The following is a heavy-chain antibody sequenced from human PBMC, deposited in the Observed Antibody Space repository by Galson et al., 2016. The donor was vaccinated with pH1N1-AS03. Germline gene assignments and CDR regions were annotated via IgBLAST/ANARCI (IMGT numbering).Heavy chain of an antibody. CDR2: VHYSGTT. J-gene: IGHJ4*02. D-gene: IGHD3-16*02. CDR1: GGSMTSPDW. CDR3: ASAGYHTPGYHY. Sequence: ETLSLTCAVSGGSMTSPDWWTWVRQPPGKGLEWIGEVHYSGTTSYNPSLNSRVTMSIDKSNNQFSLNLGSVTAADTAVYFRASAGYHTPGYHYWGQGALVPVSS. V-gene: IGHV4-4*01.